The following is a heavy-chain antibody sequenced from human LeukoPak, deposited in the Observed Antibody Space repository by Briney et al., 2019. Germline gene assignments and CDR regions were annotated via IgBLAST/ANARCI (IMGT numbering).Heavy chain of an antibody. CDR2: IYSGGST. Sequence: GGSLRLSCAASGFTISSYWMSWVRQAPEKGLEWVSVIYSGGSTYYADSVRGRFTIFRDNSKNTLYLQMNSLRAEDTAVYYCARLEGSYYHGMDVWGQGTTVTVSS. D-gene: IGHD1-26*01. CDR1: GFTISSYW. J-gene: IGHJ6*02. CDR3: ARLEGSYYHGMDV. V-gene: IGHV3-53*01.